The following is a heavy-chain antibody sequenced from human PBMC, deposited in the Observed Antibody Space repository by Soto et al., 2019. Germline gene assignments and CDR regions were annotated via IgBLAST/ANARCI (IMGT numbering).Heavy chain of an antibody. CDR1: GVTVSSNY. CDR3: ARDYYYYGSGSTSYGIDG. J-gene: IGHJ6*02. V-gene: IGHV3-53*01. D-gene: IGHD3-10*01. Sequence: PGGSLRLSWAASGVTVSSNYMILVRQAPGKGLEWVSVIYSGGSTYYADSVKGRFTISRDNSKNRLYLQMNSLRAEDTAVYYCARDYYYYGSGSTSYGIDGRCPGPTGTVSS. CDR2: IYSGGST.